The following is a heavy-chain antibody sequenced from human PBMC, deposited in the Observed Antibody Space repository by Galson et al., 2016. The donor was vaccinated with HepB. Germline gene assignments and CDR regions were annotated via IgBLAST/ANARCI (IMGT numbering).Heavy chain of an antibody. D-gene: IGHD4-23*01. V-gene: IGHV3-53*01. J-gene: IGHJ4*02. CDR1: GFTFSDNH. CDR2: IFGRGNT. Sequence: SLRLSCAAPGFTFSDNHVTWIRQAPGKGLECVSVIFGRGNTYYADSVEGRFTISRDNARNTVYLQMNSLRTEDTAVYYCAGYGGNSVWGQGTLVTVSS. CDR3: AGYGGNSV.